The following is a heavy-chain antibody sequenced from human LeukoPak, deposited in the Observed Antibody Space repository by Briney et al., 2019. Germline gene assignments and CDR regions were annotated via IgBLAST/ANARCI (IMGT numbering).Heavy chain of an antibody. CDR3: ARGGYYAASDI. J-gene: IGHJ4*02. Sequence: GGSLRPSCAASGLTFSSHAMHWVRQAPGKGLEYVCAIVSNGGNTYYADSVRGRFTISRDNSKDTVYLQMGSLRPEDTAVYYCARGGYYAASDIWGQGALVTVSS. V-gene: IGHV3-64*02. CDR1: GLTFSSHA. CDR2: IVSNGGNT. D-gene: IGHD3-3*01.